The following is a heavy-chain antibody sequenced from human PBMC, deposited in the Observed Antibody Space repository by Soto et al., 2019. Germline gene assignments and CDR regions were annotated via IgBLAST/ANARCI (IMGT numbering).Heavy chain of an antibody. Sequence: QVHLVESGGGVVQPGRSLSLSCAASGFTFNNYPMHWVRQAPGKGLEWVAVISYDGSNKYYAESVKGRFTISRDNSKNTLYLQMNSLRAEDTAVYYCARGPRGTKYFDLWARGTLVTVSS. CDR2: ISYDGSNK. CDR3: ARGPRGTKYFDL. V-gene: IGHV3-30-3*01. D-gene: IGHD1-7*01. CDR1: GFTFNNYP. J-gene: IGHJ2*01.